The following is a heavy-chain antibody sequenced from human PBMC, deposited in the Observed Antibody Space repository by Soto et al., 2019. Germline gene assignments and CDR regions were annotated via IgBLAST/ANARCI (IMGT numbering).Heavy chain of an antibody. D-gene: IGHD3-22*01. CDR2: TYYRPKWYN. V-gene: IGHV6-1*01. CDR3: ARSGPGGYIDY. CDR1: GYSVSSNSAA. J-gene: IGHJ4*02. Sequence: TLSLTCAICGYSVSSNSAAWNLIRQSPSRGLEWLGRTYYRPKWYNHYAVSVKSRITVNPDTSKNQFSLQLNSVTPEDTAVYYCARSGPGGYIDYWGQGTLVTVSS.